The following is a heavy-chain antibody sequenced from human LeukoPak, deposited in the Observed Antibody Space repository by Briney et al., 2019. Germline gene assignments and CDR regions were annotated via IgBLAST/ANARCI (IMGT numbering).Heavy chain of an antibody. J-gene: IGHJ5*02. V-gene: IGHV1-2*06. Sequence: ASVKVSCKASGYTFTDYNIHWVRQAPGQGLEWMGRIKPKSGDTKYTQRFQGRVTMTRDTSISTAYMELSGLRSDDTAVYYCARNAGYGDLAWVQGTLVTVS. CDR2: IKPKSGDT. CDR1: GYTFTDYN. D-gene: IGHD4-17*01. CDR3: ARNAGYGDLA.